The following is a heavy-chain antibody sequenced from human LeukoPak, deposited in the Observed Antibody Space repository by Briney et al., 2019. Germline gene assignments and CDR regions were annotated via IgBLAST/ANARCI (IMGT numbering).Heavy chain of an antibody. CDR3: AGYSSGWYVDY. CDR2: IYFSGST. CDR1: GGSISTYY. D-gene: IGHD6-19*01. J-gene: IGHJ4*02. V-gene: IGHV4-59*01. Sequence: PSETLSLTCTVSGGSISTYYWSWIRQPPGKGLEWIGYIYFSGSTDYNPSLKSRVIISVGTSNNQFSLKLSSVTAADTAVYYCAGYSSGWYVDYWGQGTLVTVSS.